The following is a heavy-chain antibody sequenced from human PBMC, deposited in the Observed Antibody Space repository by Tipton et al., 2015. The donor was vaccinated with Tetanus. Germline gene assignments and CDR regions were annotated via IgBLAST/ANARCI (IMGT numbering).Heavy chain of an antibody. Sequence: QLVQSGAEVKKPGESLKISCKGSGYSFTSYWIGWVRQLPGKGLEWMGIIYPGDSDTRYSPSFQGQVTISADKSISTAYLQWSSLKASDTAMYYCARPSIAARQEAPFDYWGQGTLVTVSS. V-gene: IGHV5-51*01. J-gene: IGHJ4*02. D-gene: IGHD6-6*01. CDR2: IYPGDSDT. CDR1: GYSFTSYW. CDR3: ARPSIAARQEAPFDY.